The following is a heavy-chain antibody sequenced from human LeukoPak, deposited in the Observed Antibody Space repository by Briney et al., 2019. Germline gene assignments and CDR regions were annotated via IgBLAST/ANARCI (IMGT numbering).Heavy chain of an antibody. CDR1: GGSISSSRYY. Sequence: SETLSLTCTVSGGSISSSRYYWGWIRQTPGKGLEWIASLSDSGSTYYNPSLRSRLIISVDTSKNQFSLKVISVTAADTAVYYCVRGRYSSGWFKDKNWFDPWGQGIPVTVSS. V-gene: IGHV4-39*07. CDR2: LSDSGST. CDR3: VRGRYSSGWFKDKNWFDP. J-gene: IGHJ5*02. D-gene: IGHD6-19*01.